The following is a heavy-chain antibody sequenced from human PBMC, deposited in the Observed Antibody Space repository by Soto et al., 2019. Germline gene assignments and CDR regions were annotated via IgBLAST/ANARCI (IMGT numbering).Heavy chain of an antibody. J-gene: IGHJ4*02. D-gene: IGHD4-4*01. CDR1: GFTFSSYS. CDR3: ARERGLSKVQKSLDY. CDR2: ISSSSSYI. Sequence: EVQLVESGGGLVKPGGSLRLSCAASGFTFSSYSMNWVRQAPGKGLEWVSSISSSSSYIYYADSVKGRFTISRDNAKNSLYLQMNSLRAEDMAVYYCARERGLSKVQKSLDYWGQGTLVTVSS. V-gene: IGHV3-21*01.